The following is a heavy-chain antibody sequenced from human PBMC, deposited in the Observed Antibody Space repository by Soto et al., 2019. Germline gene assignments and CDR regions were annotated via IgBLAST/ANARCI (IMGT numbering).Heavy chain of an antibody. J-gene: IGHJ4*02. Sequence: QVQLVQSGAEVKKPGASVKVSCKASGYTFTSYYMHWVRQAPGQGLEWMGIINPSGGSTSYAQKFQGRVTMTRDTSTSTVYMELSSLRSEDTAVYYCARDRNTVVVTALYYFDYWGQGTLVTVSS. CDR1: GYTFTSYY. V-gene: IGHV1-46*01. D-gene: IGHD2-21*02. CDR2: INPSGGST. CDR3: ARDRNTVVVTALYYFDY.